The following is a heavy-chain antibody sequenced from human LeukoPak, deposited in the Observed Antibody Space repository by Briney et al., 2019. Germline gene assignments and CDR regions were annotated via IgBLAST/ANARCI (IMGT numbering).Heavy chain of an antibody. J-gene: IGHJ2*01. CDR1: GYTFTGYY. CDR3: ARGELTWTYRYFDL. D-gene: IGHD1-26*01. Sequence: ASVNVSCKASGYTFTGYYMHWVRQAPGQGLEWMGWINPNSGGTNYAQKFQGRVTMTRDTSISTAYMELSRLRSDDTAVYYCARGELTWTYRYFDLWGRGTLVTVSS. CDR2: INPNSGGT. V-gene: IGHV1-2*02.